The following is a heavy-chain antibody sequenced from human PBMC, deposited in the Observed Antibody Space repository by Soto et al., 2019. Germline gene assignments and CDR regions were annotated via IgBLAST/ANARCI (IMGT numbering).Heavy chain of an antibody. D-gene: IGHD6-13*01. V-gene: IGHV3-43*01. J-gene: IGHJ4*02. CDR1: GFTFDVYT. CDR3: AKDGDGYSTSAGGFDY. Sequence: EVQLVESGGVVVQPGGSLRLSCAASGFTFDVYTMHWVRQAPGKGLEWVSLISWDGGSTYYADSVKGRFTISRDNSKNSLYLQMNSLRTEDTALYYCAKDGDGYSTSAGGFDYWGQGTLVTVSS. CDR2: ISWDGGST.